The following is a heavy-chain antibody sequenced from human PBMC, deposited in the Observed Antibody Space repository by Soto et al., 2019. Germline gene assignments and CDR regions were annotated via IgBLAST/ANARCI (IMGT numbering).Heavy chain of an antibody. CDR1: GDSISSYY. CDR3: ARSFRRYFDFDS. CDR2: IYYSGST. Sequence: SETLSLTCTFSGDSISSYYRRWIRQPPGKGLEWIGNIYYSGSTNYNPSLKSRVTITVDTSKNRFSLKLSSVTAADTAVYYCARSFRRYFDFDSWGQGTLVTVS. D-gene: IGHD3-9*01. J-gene: IGHJ4*02. V-gene: IGHV4-59*01.